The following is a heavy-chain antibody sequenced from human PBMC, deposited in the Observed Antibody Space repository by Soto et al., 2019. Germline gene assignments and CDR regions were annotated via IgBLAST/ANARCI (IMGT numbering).Heavy chain of an antibody. CDR3: AREWRYDFWSGYYTANHLKKSYYYYYGMDV. V-gene: IGHV1-69*06. CDR2: IIPIFGTA. D-gene: IGHD3-3*01. J-gene: IGHJ6*02. CDR1: GGTFSSYA. Sequence: QVQLVQSGAEVKKPGSSVKVSCKASGGTFSSYAISWVRQAPGQGLEWMGGIIPIFGTANYAQKFQGRVTITADKSTSTAYMELSSLRSEDTAVYYCAREWRYDFWSGYYTANHLKKSYYYYYGMDVWGQGTTVTVSS.